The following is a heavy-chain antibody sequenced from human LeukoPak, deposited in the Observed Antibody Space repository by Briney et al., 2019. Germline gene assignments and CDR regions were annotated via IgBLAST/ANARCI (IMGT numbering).Heavy chain of an antibody. V-gene: IGHV1-2*02. J-gene: IGHJ5*02. D-gene: IGHD1-1*01. CDR1: GYTFTGYY. CDR2: INPNSGGT. CDR3: ARERETGTVPGWFDP. Sequence: ASVKVSCKASGYTFTGYYMHWVRQAPGQGLEWMGWINPNSGGTNYAQKFQGRFTMTRDTSISTAYMELSRMRSDDRAVYCCARERETGTVPGWFDPWGQGTLVTVSS.